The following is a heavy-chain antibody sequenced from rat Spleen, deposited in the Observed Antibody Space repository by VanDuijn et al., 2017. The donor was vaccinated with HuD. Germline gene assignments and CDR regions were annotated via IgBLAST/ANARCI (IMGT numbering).Heavy chain of an antibody. J-gene: IGHJ2*01. CDR1: GFTFSMYY. CDR3: AKGGGTEGDY. Sequence: EVQLVESGGGLVQPGRSMKLSCAASGFTFSMYYMAWVRQAPTKGLEWVASIRTGGGDTYYRDSVRGRFTISRDNAKSTLYLQMNSLRSEDTATYYCAKGGGTEGDYWGQGVMVTVSS. D-gene: IGHD1-11*01. V-gene: IGHV5-25*01. CDR2: IRTGGGDT.